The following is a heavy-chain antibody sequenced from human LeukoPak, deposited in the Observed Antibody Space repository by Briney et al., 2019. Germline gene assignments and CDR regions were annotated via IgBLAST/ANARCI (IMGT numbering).Heavy chain of an antibody. CDR2: ISSSSSTI. V-gene: IGHV3-48*04. CDR3: ARDLNYYGSGSPDDAFDI. CDR1: GFTFSSYS. Sequence: GGSLRLSCAASGFTFSSYSMNWVRQAPGKGLEWVSYISSSSSTIYYADSVKGRFTISRDNAKNSLYLQMNSLRAEDTALYYCARDLNYYGSGSPDDAFDIWGQGTMVTVSS. D-gene: IGHD3-10*01. J-gene: IGHJ3*02.